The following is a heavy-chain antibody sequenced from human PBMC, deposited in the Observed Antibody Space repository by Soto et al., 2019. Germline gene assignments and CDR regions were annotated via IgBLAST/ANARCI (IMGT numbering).Heavy chain of an antibody. V-gene: IGHV3-23*01. J-gene: IGHJ4*02. D-gene: IGHD3-9*01. Sequence: GGSLRLSCAASGFTFSNYAMAWVRQAPGKGLEWVSTISDSGGSTYFADSVEGRFTISRDNSKNTLYLQMDGLGAEDTAVYYCAKDRSTGLLGTSFFDFWGQGTLVTVSS. CDR1: GFTFSNYA. CDR3: AKDRSTGLLGTSFFDF. CDR2: ISDSGGST.